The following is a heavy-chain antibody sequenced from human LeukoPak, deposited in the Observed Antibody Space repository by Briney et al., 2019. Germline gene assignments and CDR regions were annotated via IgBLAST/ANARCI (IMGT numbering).Heavy chain of an antibody. CDR3: AKLGVGSYDGSGYIDY. J-gene: IGHJ4*02. V-gene: IGHV1-69*13. CDR2: IIPIFGTP. CDR1: GGTFSSYA. D-gene: IGHD3-22*01. Sequence: SVKVSCKASGGTFSSYAISWVRQAPGQGLEWMGGIIPIFGTPDYAQKFQGRVTISADESTSTAYMELSRLRSEDTAVYYCAKLGVGSYDGSGYIDYWGQGTLVTVSS.